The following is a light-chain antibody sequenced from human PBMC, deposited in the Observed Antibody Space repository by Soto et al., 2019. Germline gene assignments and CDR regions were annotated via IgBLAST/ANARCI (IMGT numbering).Light chain of an antibody. J-gene: IGKJ1*01. CDR3: HQTYCNPRT. CDR2: KAS. CDR1: QSISSY. V-gene: IGKV1-39*01. Sequence: DIQMTPSPSSLSSSVGDRVTITCRASQSISSYLNWYQQKPGKAPKLLIYKASSLESGVPSRFSGSGSGTDFTLTISSLQPEDSATYYCHQTYCNPRTFDQGTKV.